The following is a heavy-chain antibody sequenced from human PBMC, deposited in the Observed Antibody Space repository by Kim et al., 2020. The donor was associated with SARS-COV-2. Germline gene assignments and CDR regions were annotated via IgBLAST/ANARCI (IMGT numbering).Heavy chain of an antibody. J-gene: IGHJ6*02. Sequence: GGSLRLSCAASGFTFSSYGMHWVRQAPGKGLEWVAVISYDGSNKYYADSVKGRFTISRDNSKNTLYLQMNSLRAEDTAVYYCAKEEGSGYRSGWMYYYYGMDDWGQGTTVTVSS. V-gene: IGHV3-30*18. CDR2: ISYDGSNK. CDR1: GFTFSSYG. CDR3: AKEEGSGYRSGWMYYYYGMDD. D-gene: IGHD6-19*01.